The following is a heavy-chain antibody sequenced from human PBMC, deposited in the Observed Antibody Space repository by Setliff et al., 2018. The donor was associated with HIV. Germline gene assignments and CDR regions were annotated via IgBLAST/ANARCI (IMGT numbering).Heavy chain of an antibody. J-gene: IGHJ4*02. Sequence: SETLSLTCTVSGGSISSHYWSWIRQPPGKGLEWIGYIYYSGSTNYNPSLKSRVTISVDTSKNQFSLKLSSVTAADTAVYYCARDGQALGASKKPISLIVVVDYWGQGTLVTVSS. CDR2: IYYSGST. D-gene: IGHD3-22*01. CDR3: ARDGQALGASKKPISLIVVVDY. V-gene: IGHV4-59*11. CDR1: GGSISSHY.